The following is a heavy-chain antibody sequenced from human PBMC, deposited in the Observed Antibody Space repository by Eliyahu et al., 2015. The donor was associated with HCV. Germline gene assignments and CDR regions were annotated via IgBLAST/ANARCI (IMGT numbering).Heavy chain of an antibody. Sequence: QVQLQESGPGLVKPSETLSLTCTVSGGSIXTYXWXWIRQPPGKGLEWLGXIQFSGSTNYNPSLKXRVTISVDTSKNQFSLNLTSVTAADTAVYYCASGGGGIAVAGTGGWFDPWGQGTLVTVSS. D-gene: IGHD6-19*01. CDR3: ASGGGGIAVAGTGGWFDP. V-gene: IGHV4-59*01. J-gene: IGHJ5*02. CDR2: IQFSGST. CDR1: GGSIXTYX.